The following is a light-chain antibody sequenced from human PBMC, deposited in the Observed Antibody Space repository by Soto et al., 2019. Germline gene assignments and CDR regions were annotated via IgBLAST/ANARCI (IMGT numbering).Light chain of an antibody. Sequence: EIVLTQSPGTLSLSPGERATLSCRASQSVSRSYLAWYQQKPGQAPRLLIYGASSRATGVPDRFSGSGSGTDFILTISRLEPEDFAVYYCQQYGSSRTVGQGTKVDSK. V-gene: IGKV3-20*01. CDR3: QQYGSSRT. CDR1: QSVSRSY. J-gene: IGKJ1*01. CDR2: GAS.